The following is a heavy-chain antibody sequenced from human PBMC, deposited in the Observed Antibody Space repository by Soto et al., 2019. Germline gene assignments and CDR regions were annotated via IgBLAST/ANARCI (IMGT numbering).Heavy chain of an antibody. D-gene: IGHD6-13*01. CDR3: AREGQGSSSWFVDS. CDR1: GFTFSDYY. V-gene: IGHV3-11*05. Sequence: QVQLVESGGGLVKPGGSLRLSCAASGFTFSDYYMSWIRQAPGKGLEWLSYISSSSSNIHYADSVKGLFTISRDNAKNSRYLQMNRRRAEDTAVYYCAREGQGSSSWFVDSWGQGTLVTVSS. CDR2: ISSSSSNI. J-gene: IGHJ4*02.